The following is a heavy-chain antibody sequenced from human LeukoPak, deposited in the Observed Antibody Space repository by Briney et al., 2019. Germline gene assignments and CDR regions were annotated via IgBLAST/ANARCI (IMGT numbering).Heavy chain of an antibody. D-gene: IGHD1-26*01. V-gene: IGHV1-2*02. J-gene: IGHJ4*02. CDR1: GYTFTGYY. CDR3: DPHQPNSGSYFDY. CDR2: INPNSGGT. Sequence: GASVKVSCKASGYTFTGYYMHWVRQAPGQGLEWMGWINPNSGGTNYAQTFQGRVTMTRDTSISTAYMELSRLRSDDTAVYYCDPHQPNSGSYFDYWGQGPMVTVSS.